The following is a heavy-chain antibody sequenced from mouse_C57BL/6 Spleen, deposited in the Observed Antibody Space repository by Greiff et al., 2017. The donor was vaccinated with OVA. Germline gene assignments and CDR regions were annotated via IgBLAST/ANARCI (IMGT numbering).Heavy chain of an antibody. CDR2: ISSGGGNT. V-gene: IGHV5-9*01. CDR3: ARGGGNFDY. Sequence: EVQGVESGGGLVKPGGSLKLSCAASGFTFSSYTMSWVRQTPEKRLDWVATISSGGGNTYYPDSVKGRFTISRDNAKNTLYLQMSSLRSEDTALYYCARGGGNFDYWGQGTTLTVSS. CDR1: GFTFSSYT. J-gene: IGHJ2*01.